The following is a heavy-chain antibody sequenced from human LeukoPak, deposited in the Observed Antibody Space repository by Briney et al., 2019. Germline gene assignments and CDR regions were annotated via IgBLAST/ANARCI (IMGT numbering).Heavy chain of an antibody. V-gene: IGHV3-23*01. CDR3: ARDPKYGDLDY. CDR1: GLTFSNYN. D-gene: IGHD4-17*01. J-gene: IGHJ4*02. Sequence: GGSLRLSCAASGLTFSNYNMSWVRQAPGKGLECVAIISGGGGSTYYADSVKGRFTISRDNSQNTVYLQMNSLRVDDTAVYYCARDPKYGDLDYWGLGTLVTVSS. CDR2: ISGGGGST.